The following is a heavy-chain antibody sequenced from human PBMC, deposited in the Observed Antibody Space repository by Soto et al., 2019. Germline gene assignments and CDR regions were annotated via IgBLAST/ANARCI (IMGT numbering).Heavy chain of an antibody. V-gene: IGHV3-30-3*01. CDR2: ISYDGSNK. CDR1: GFTFSSYA. Sequence: GGSLRLSCAASGFTFSSYAMHWVRQAPGKGLEWVAVISYDGSNKYYADSVKGRFTISRDNSKNTLYLQMNSLRAEDTAVYYCARGDFWSGYYRYWGQGTLVTVPS. CDR3: ARGDFWSGYYRY. D-gene: IGHD3-3*01. J-gene: IGHJ4*02.